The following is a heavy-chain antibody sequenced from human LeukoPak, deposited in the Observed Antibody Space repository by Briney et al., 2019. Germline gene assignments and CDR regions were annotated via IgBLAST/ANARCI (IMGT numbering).Heavy chain of an antibody. V-gene: IGHV3-48*01. J-gene: IGHJ4*02. Sequence: GGSLRLSCAASGFTFSSYSMNWVRQAPGKGLEWVSYISSSSSTIYYADSVKGRFTISRDNAKNSLYLQMNSLRTEDTAVYYCARGTINYFDYWGQGTLVTVSS. D-gene: IGHD4/OR15-4a*01. CDR2: ISSSSSTI. CDR3: ARGTINYFDY. CDR1: GFTFSSYS.